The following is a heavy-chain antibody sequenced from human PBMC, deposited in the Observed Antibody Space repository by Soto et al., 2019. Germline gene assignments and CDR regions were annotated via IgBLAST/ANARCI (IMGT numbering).Heavy chain of an antibody. J-gene: IGHJ4*02. D-gene: IGHD6-19*01. CDR3: AKIAPSDGGWYPFRY. CDR1: GFTFSSYA. V-gene: IGHV3-23*01. Sequence: LRFSCAASGFTFSSYAMSWVRQAPGKGLEWVSAISSSGGSTYYADSVKGRFTISRDNSKNTLYLQMNSLRAEDTAVYYCAKIAPSDGGWYPFRYWGQGTLVTVSS. CDR2: ISSSGGST.